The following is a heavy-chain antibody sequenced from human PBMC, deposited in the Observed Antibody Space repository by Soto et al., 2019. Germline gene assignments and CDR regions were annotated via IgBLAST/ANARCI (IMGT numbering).Heavy chain of an antibody. Sequence: PGGSLRLSCAASGFTFSRCDMHWVRQAPGKGLEWVALIWNDGIRKVYVDSVKGRFTISRDNSKNTLDLQMNSLRAEDTAVYYCARDDDYEANAFDYWGPGTLVTVSS. CDR3: ARDDDYEANAFDY. D-gene: IGHD3-22*01. V-gene: IGHV3-33*01. CDR1: GFTFSRCD. CDR2: IWNDGIRK. J-gene: IGHJ4*02.